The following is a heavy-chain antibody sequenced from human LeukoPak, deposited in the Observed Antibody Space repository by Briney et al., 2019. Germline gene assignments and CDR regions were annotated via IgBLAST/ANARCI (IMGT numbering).Heavy chain of an antibody. CDR1: GFTFTSYL. V-gene: IGHV3-66*04. CDR2: IYSGGST. CDR3: ARPQLEYSGYDYTSY. Sequence: GGSLRLSCAAAGFTFTSYLMNWGRQAPGKGLPWISLIYSGGSTYYADSVKRRFTISRDNSKNTLYLQMNSLRAEDTAVYYCARPQLEYSGYDYTSYWGQGTLVTVSS. D-gene: IGHD5-12*01. J-gene: IGHJ4*02.